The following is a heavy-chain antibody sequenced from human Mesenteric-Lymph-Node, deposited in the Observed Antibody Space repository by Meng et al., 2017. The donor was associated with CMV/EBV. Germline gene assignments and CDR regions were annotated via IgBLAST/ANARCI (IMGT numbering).Heavy chain of an antibody. V-gene: IGHV3-23*01. CDR3: AKVWGN. D-gene: IGHD1-26*01. Sequence: GESLKISCAASGITFNNYAMNWVRQSPGKGLEWVSSISASGKSTYYADSVKARFTISRDNSKNTVYLQMSGLRAEDTAIYYCAKVWGNWGQGTLVTVSS. CDR2: ISASGKST. J-gene: IGHJ4*02. CDR1: GITFNNYA.